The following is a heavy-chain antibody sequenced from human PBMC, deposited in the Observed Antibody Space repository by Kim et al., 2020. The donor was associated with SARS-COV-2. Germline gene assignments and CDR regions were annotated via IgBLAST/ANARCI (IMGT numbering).Heavy chain of an antibody. CDR1: GGSFSDYY. CDR2: INHSGST. CDR3: ARGHGWSGYYALFRGYGMDV. J-gene: IGHJ6*02. V-gene: IGHV4-34*01. D-gene: IGHD3-3*01. Sequence: SETLSLTCAVYGGSFSDYYWSWIRQPPGKGLEWIGEINHSGSTNYNPSLKSRVTISVDTSKNQFSLKLSSVTAADTAVYYCARGHGWSGYYALFRGYGMDVWGQGTTVTVSS.